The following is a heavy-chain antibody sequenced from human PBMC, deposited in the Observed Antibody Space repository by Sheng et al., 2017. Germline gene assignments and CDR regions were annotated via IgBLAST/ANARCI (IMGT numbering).Heavy chain of an antibody. Sequence: EVQLVESGGGLVQPGGSLRLSCAASGFTVSSNYMSWVRQAPGKGLEWVSVIYSGGSTYYADSVKGRFTISRHNSKNTLYLQMNSLRAEDTAVYYCASVEHDYGGNSGAFDIWGQGTMVTVSS. D-gene: IGHD2-21*02. J-gene: IGHJ3*02. V-gene: IGHV3-53*04. CDR1: GFTVSSNY. CDR2: IYSGGST. CDR3: ASVEHDYGGNSGAFDI.